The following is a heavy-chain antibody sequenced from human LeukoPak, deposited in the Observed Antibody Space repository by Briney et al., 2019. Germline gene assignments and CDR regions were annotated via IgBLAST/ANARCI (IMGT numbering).Heavy chain of an antibody. Sequence: PGGSLRLSCAASGFTVSSNYMSWVRQSPGKGLEWVSIIYSGGGTFYADSVKGRFTISRDNSKNTVYLQMNSLSAEDTAVYYCARRKTNGWSIDYWGQGTLVTVSS. D-gene: IGHD2-8*01. V-gene: IGHV3-53*01. CDR2: IYSGGGT. CDR1: GFTVSSNY. CDR3: ARRKTNGWSIDY. J-gene: IGHJ4*02.